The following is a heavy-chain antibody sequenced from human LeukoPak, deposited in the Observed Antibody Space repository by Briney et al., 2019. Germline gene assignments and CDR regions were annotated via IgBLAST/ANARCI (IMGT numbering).Heavy chain of an antibody. D-gene: IGHD2-15*01. J-gene: IGHJ3*01. CDR1: GYSFTNFW. CDR3: ATIYCSGGSCYSGDAFDF. V-gene: IGHV5-51*01. Sequence: GEPLEISCKGSGYSFTNFWIGGVRQLPGKGLEWMGIIYPGDSDTRYSPSFQGQVTISADKSISTAYLKWSSLKASDTAMYYCATIYCSGGSCYSGDAFDFWGQGTMVTVSS. CDR2: IYPGDSDT.